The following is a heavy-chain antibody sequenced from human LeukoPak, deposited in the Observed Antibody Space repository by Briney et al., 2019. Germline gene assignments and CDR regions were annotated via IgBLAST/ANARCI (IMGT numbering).Heavy chain of an antibody. CDR3: ARDPYSLGSRINSDY. CDR2: MSNDGRNE. Sequence: QAGGSLRLSCAASGFSFSSYAMHWVRQAPGKGLEWVAVMSNDGRNEHYADSVKGRFTISRDNSKNTLYLQMNSLRGEDTAVYYCARDPYSLGSRINSDYWGQGTLVTVSS. CDR1: GFSFSSYA. J-gene: IGHJ4*02. V-gene: IGHV3-30*04. D-gene: IGHD3-10*01.